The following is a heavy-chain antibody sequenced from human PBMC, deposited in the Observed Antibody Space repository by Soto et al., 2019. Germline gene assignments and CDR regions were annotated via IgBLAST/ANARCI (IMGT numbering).Heavy chain of an antibody. J-gene: IGHJ3*02. CDR1: GFTFSSYA. V-gene: IGHV3-23*01. Sequence: PGGSLRLSCAASGFTFSSYAITWVRQAPGKGLEWVSGISWNSGSIGYADSVKGRFTISRDNSKNTLYLQMNSLRAEDTAVYYCARDSLYDFWSGYSGDAFDIWGQGTMVTVSS. D-gene: IGHD3-3*01. CDR2: ISWNSGSI. CDR3: ARDSLYDFWSGYSGDAFDI.